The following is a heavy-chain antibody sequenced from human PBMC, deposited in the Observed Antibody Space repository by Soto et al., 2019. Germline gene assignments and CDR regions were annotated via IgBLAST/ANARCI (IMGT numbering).Heavy chain of an antibody. V-gene: IGHV3-30-3*01. Sequence: QVQLVESGGGVVQPGRSLRLSCAASGFTFSSYAMHWVRQAPGKGLEWVAVMSYDGSNKYYADSVKGRFTISRDNSKNTLYLQMNSLRAEDTAVYYCARDRYGEDYYGMDVWGQGTTVTVSS. J-gene: IGHJ6*02. D-gene: IGHD3-10*01. CDR3: ARDRYGEDYYGMDV. CDR2: MSYDGSNK. CDR1: GFTFSSYA.